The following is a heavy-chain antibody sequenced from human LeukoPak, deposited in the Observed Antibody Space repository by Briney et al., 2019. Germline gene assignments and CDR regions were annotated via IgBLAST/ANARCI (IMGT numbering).Heavy chain of an antibody. Sequence: TGKGSGKGYGYNFTSYSLIWMRQAPGQSLEWMGWISVNNGGTNYAQSFQDRVTLTRDASTNTAYLELRSLRSDDTAIIYCATATQPRGYFLHWGQGNLVTVSS. CDR1: GYNFTSYS. CDR2: ISVNNGGT. V-gene: IGHV1-18*01. J-gene: IGHJ1*01. CDR3: ATATQPRGYFLH. D-gene: IGHD2-2*01.